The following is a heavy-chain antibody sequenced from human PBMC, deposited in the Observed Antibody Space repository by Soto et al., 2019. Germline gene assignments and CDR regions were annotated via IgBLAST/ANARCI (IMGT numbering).Heavy chain of an antibody. CDR2: IYYSATT. Sequence: SETLSLTCNVSGGSISSNSYYWGWIRQPPGKGLEWIGSIYYSATTYYNPSLKSRVTISVDTSKNQFSLKLSPVTAADTAVYYCARHLGDGYKDFFDYWGQGTLVTVSS. V-gene: IGHV4-39*01. CDR3: ARHLGDGYKDFFDY. J-gene: IGHJ4*02. D-gene: IGHD5-12*01. CDR1: GGSISSNSYY.